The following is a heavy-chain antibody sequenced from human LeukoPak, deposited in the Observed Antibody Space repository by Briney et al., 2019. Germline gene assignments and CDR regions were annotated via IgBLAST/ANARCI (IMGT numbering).Heavy chain of an antibody. CDR1: GGSITFGSYY. CDR3: ARARVIPASFDD. CDR2: IYTSGRT. V-gene: IGHV4-61*02. Sequence: SQTLSLTCTVSGGSITFGSYYWTWIRQPAGKGLEWIGRIYTSGRTFYNPSLKSRVTISMDTSMNQCSLRLASVTAADTAVYYCARARVIPASFDDWGQGTLVTVSS. J-gene: IGHJ4*02. D-gene: IGHD3-16*02.